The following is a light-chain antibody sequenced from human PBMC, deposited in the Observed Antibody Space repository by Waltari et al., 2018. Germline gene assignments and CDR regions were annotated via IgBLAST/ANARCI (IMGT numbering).Light chain of an antibody. Sequence: EIVMTQFPASLSVSPGQRGTLPCRASQSVSSNLAWYQQKPGQAPRLLIYGASTRATGIPARFSGSGSGTEFTLTISSLQSEDFAVYYCHQYNNWPPWTFGQGTKVEIK. CDR2: GAS. CDR3: HQYNNWPPWT. V-gene: IGKV3-15*01. CDR1: QSVSSN. J-gene: IGKJ1*01.